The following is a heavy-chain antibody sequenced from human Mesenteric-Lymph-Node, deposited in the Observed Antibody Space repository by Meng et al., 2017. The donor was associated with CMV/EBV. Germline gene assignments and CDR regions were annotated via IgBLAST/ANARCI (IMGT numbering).Heavy chain of an antibody. CDR1: GFTFSEYA. V-gene: IGHV3-23*01. CDR3: APMVRGIRLGVSDI. J-gene: IGHJ3*02. Sequence: YGFTFSEYAMSWVRQAPGKGLEWVSGISDSGGSAYYADSVKGRFTISRDNSKNTLYLQMISLRAEDTATYYCAPMVRGIRLGVSDIWGQGTMVTVSS. D-gene: IGHD3-10*01. CDR2: ISDSGGSA.